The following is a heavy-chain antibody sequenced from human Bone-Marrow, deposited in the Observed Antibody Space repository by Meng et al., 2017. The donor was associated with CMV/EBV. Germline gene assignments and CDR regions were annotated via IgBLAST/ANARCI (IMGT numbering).Heavy chain of an antibody. J-gene: IGHJ4*02. V-gene: IGHV4-34*01. CDR1: GGSFSGYY. Sequence: SETLSLTCAVYGGSFSGYYWSWIRQPPGKGLEWIGEINHSGSTNYNPSLKSRVTISVDTSKNQFSLKLSSVTAADTAVYYCARWALGIGDYWGQGTLVTVSS. CDR2: INHSGST. CDR3: ARWALGIGDY. D-gene: IGHD7-27*01.